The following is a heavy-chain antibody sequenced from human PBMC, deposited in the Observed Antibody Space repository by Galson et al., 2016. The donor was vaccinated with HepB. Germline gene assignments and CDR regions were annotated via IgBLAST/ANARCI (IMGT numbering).Heavy chain of an antibody. J-gene: IGHJ5*02. CDR1: GYRFTTYW. CDR2: IHPGASDT. D-gene: IGHD3-10*01. V-gene: IGHV5-51*01. CDR3: ARRGDSLWFDP. Sequence: QSGAEVKKPGESLKISCKSSGYRFTTYWIGWVRQMPGKGLEWMGIIHPGASDTRYSPSFQGQVTISADKSISTAYLQWSSLKASDTAMYYCARRGDSLWFDPWGQGTLVTVSS.